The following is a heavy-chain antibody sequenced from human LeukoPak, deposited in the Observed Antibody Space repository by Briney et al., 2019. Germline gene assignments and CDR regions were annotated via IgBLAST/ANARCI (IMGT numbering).Heavy chain of an antibody. CDR3: AKAPVTTCRGAFCYPFDY. D-gene: IGHD2-15*01. J-gene: IGHJ4*02. CDR2: ISDSGGST. Sequence: GGSLRLSCAASGFTFSNYGMSWIRQAPGKGLEWVSGISDSGGSTYYADSVKGRFTISRDNSKNTLFLQMNRLRPEDAAVYYCAKAPVTTCRGAFCYPFDYWGLGTLVTVSS. CDR1: GFTFSNYG. V-gene: IGHV3-23*01.